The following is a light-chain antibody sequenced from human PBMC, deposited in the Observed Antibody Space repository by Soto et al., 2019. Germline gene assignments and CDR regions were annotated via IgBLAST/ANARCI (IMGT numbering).Light chain of an antibody. CDR1: QSISSW. CDR2: AAS. CDR3: QHYNSYSEA. J-gene: IGKJ1*01. Sequence: DIQITQSPSTLSASVGDRVTITCRASQSISSWLAWYQQKPGKAPNLLIHAASSLQSGVPSRFSGSGSGTEFTLTISSLQPDDFATYYCQHYNSYSEAFGQGTKVDIK. V-gene: IGKV1-5*01.